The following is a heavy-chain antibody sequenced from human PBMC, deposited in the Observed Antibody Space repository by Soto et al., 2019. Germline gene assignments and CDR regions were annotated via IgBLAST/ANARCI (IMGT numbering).Heavy chain of an antibody. V-gene: IGHV4-4*07. CDR3: AREFYSGSGTYYAPFDS. CDR2: FYINGNT. CDR1: GDSVSDYF. J-gene: IGHJ4*02. D-gene: IGHD3-10*01. Sequence: SETLSLTCTVSGDSVSDYFWHWIRQPAGKGLEWIGRFYINGNTNYNPSLKSRVTLSVDTSQNQFSLKLTSVTAADTAVYYCAREFYSGSGTYYAPFDSWGQGTLVTVSS.